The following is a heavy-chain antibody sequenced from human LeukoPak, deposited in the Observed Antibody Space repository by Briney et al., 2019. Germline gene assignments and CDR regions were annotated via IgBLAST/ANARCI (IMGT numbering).Heavy chain of an antibody. Sequence: GRSLRLSCAASGFTFSSYGMHWVRQAPGKGLEWVAVISYDGSNKYYADSVKGRFTISRDNSKNTLYLQMNSLRAEDTAVYYCAKHHIGYCSSTSCYTDYYYYYGMDVWGQGTTVTVSS. D-gene: IGHD2-2*02. CDR2: ISYDGSNK. J-gene: IGHJ6*02. CDR1: GFTFSSYG. CDR3: AKHHIGYCSSTSCYTDYYYYYGMDV. V-gene: IGHV3-30*18.